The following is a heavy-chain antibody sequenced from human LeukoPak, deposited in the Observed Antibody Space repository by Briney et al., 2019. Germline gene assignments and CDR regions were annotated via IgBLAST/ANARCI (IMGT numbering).Heavy chain of an antibody. CDR1: GFTFSSYA. CDR2: ISYDGSNK. Sequence: GRSPRLSCAASGFTFSSYAMHWVRQAPGKGLEWVAVISYDGSNKYHADSVKGRFTISRDNSKNTLYLQMNSLRAEDTAVYYCVRGYSSSKKYPRKLDYWGQGTLVTVSS. CDR3: VRGYSSSKKYPRKLDY. V-gene: IGHV3-30-3*01. D-gene: IGHD6-13*01. J-gene: IGHJ4*02.